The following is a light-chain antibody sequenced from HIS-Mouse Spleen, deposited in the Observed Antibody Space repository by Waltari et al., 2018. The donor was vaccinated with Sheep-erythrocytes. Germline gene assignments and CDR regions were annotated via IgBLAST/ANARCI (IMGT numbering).Light chain of an antibody. V-gene: IGLV2-11*01. CDR3: CSYAGSYNHV. CDR1: SSHVGGYNY. J-gene: IGLJ1*01. Sequence: QSALTQPRSVSGSPGQSVTISCTGTSSHVGGYNYVSWYQQHPGKAPKLMIYDVSKRPPGVPVRYSGSKSGNAASLSISGLQAEDEAEYYCCSYAGSYNHVFATGTKVTVL. CDR2: DVS.